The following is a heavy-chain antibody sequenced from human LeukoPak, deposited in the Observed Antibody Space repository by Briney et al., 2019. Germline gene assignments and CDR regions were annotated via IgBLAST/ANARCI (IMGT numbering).Heavy chain of an antibody. J-gene: IGHJ4*02. CDR3: ARDREGFWSGYYYY. D-gene: IGHD3-3*01. Sequence: SETLSLTRAVYGGSFSGYYWSWIRQPPGKRLEWIGEINHSGSTNYNPSLKSRVTISVDKSKNQFSLKLSSVTAADTAVYYCARDREGFWSGYYYYWGQGTLVTVSS. CDR1: GGSFSGYY. CDR2: INHSGST. V-gene: IGHV4-34*01.